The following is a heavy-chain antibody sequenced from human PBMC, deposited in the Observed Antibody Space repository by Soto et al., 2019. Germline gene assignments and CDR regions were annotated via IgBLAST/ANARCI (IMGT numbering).Heavy chain of an antibody. CDR3: ARAFYDPLNWFDP. CDR1: GFTVSSNY. CDR2: ISGSGGST. Sequence: GGSLRLSCAASGFTVSSNYMSWVRQAPGKGLAWVSAISGSGGSTYYADSVKGRFTISRDNSKNTLYLQMNSLRAEDTAVYYCARAFYDPLNWFDPWGQGTLVTVSS. V-gene: IGHV3-23*01. D-gene: IGHD3-22*01. J-gene: IGHJ5*02.